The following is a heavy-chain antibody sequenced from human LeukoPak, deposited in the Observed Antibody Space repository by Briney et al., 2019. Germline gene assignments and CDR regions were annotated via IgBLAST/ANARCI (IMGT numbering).Heavy chain of an antibody. V-gene: IGHV3-48*03. Sequence: PGGSLRLSCAASGFTFSSYEMNWVRQAPGKGLEWVSYISGSGSTIYYADSVKGRFTISRDNAKNSLYLQMNSLRAEDTAVYYCARAVPTGYSSGWSVFDYWGQGTLATVSS. D-gene: IGHD6-19*01. CDR2: ISGSGSTI. CDR3: ARAVPTGYSSGWSVFDY. J-gene: IGHJ4*02. CDR1: GFTFSSYE.